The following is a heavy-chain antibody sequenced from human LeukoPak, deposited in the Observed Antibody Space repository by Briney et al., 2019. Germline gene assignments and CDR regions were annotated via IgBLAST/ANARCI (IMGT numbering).Heavy chain of an antibody. Sequence: GRSLRLSCAASGLTFDDYAMHWVRQAPGQGLEWVSGINWNSGRIGYADSVKGRFTISRDNAKNSLFLKMNSLKVEDTALYYCVKDRSGYYAYSFDVWGQGTMVTVSS. V-gene: IGHV3-9*01. CDR3: VKDRSGYYAYSFDV. CDR1: GLTFDDYA. J-gene: IGHJ3*01. D-gene: IGHD5-18*01. CDR2: INWNSGRI.